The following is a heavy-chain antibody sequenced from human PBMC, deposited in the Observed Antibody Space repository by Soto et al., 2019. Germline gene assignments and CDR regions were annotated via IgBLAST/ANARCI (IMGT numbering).Heavy chain of an antibody. D-gene: IGHD2-21*02. CDR2: IYYSEST. J-gene: IGHJ4*02. CDR1: GDSISSRSYY. Sequence: SETLSLTCTVTGDSISSRSYYWGWIRQPPGKGLEWIGSIYYSESTYNNPPLSTRVSMSIDTSNDQVSVKLKTVTAADTSLCVFARQRTSAVTQASFDVWGPGSLVTVSS. V-gene: IGHV4-39*01. CDR3: ARQRTSAVTQASFDV.